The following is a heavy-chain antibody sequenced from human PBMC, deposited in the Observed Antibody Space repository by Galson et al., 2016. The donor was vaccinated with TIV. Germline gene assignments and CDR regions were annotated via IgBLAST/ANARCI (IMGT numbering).Heavy chain of an antibody. J-gene: IGHJ4*02. Sequence: SVKVSCKASGYTFSDYYMHWVRQAPGQGLEWMGRINPNSGGTHYAQNFQDRVTMTRDTSIRTAYMELSRLKSDDTAVYYCARDLDSTVTAPFDYWGQGTLVTISS. CDR1: GYTFSDYY. CDR3: ARDLDSTVTAPFDY. CDR2: INPNSGGT. V-gene: IGHV1-2*06. D-gene: IGHD4-17*01.